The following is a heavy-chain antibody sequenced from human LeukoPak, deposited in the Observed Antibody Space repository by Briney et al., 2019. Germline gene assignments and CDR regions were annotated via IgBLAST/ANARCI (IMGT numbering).Heavy chain of an antibody. CDR2: ISYDGSNK. CDR1: GCTFSSYA. D-gene: IGHD5-18*01. CDR3: ARDEQESLALWLRRGARPAFDI. Sequence: PGGSLRLSCAASGCTFSSYAMHWVRQAPGKGLEWVAVISYDGSNKYYADSVKGRFTISRDNSKNTLYLQMNSLRAEDTAVYYCARDEQESLALWLRRGARPAFDIWGQGTMVTVSS. V-gene: IGHV3-30-3*01. J-gene: IGHJ3*02.